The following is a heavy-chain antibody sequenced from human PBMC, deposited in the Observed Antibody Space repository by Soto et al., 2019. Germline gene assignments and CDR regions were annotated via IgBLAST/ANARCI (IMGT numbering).Heavy chain of an antibody. CDR2: IWYDGSNK. D-gene: IGHD5-18*01. J-gene: IGHJ6*02. CDR1: GFTFSSYG. Sequence: PGGSLRLSCAASGFTFSSYGMHWVRQAPGKGLEWVAVIWYDGSNKYYADSVKGRFTISRDNSKNTLYLQMNSLRAEDTAVYYCAGVRIQLWQYYYYGMDVWGQGTTVTVSS. CDR3: AGVRIQLWQYYYYGMDV. V-gene: IGHV3-33*01.